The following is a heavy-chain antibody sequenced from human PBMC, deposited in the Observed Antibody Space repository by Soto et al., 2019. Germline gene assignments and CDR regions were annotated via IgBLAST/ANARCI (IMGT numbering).Heavy chain of an antibody. CDR3: ARAGYDILTGYYSPGYFDY. Sequence: GGSLRLSCAASGFTFSSYDMHWVRQATGKGLEWVSAIGTAGDTYYPGSVKGRFTISRENAKNSLYLQMNSLRAEDTAVYYCARAGYDILTGYYSPGYFDYWGQGTLVTVSS. J-gene: IGHJ4*02. D-gene: IGHD3-9*01. CDR1: GFTFSSYD. CDR2: IGTAGDT. V-gene: IGHV3-13*01.